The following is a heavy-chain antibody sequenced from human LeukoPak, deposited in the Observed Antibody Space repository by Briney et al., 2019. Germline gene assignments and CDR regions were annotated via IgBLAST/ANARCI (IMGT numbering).Heavy chain of an antibody. CDR3: ASGSYYPQFDY. CDR1: GGSISSSCYY. V-gene: IGHV4-39*01. Sequence: PSETLSLTCTVSGGSISSSCYYWGWIRQPPGKGLEWIGSIYYSGSTYYNPSLKSRVTISVDTSKNQFSLKLSSVTAADTAVYYCASGSYYPQFDYWGQGTLVTVSS. D-gene: IGHD1-26*01. CDR2: IYYSGST. J-gene: IGHJ4*02.